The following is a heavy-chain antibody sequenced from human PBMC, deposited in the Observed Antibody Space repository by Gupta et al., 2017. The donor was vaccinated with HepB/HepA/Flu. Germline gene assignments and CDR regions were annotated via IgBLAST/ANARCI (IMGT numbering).Heavy chain of an antibody. CDR3: ARDGSYYDSSGYYKWYGMDV. CDR1: GFTFSSYE. CDR2: ISRSGTTI. Sequence: EEQLVEPGGGLVQPGGSLSLSCAASGFTFSSYELHWVRQAPGKGLEWVSYISRSGTTIYYADSVEGRFTVSRDNAKNSLYLQMNSLRAEDTAVYYCARDGSYYDSSGYYKWYGMDVWGQGTTVTVSS. J-gene: IGHJ6*02. D-gene: IGHD3-22*01. V-gene: IGHV3-48*03.